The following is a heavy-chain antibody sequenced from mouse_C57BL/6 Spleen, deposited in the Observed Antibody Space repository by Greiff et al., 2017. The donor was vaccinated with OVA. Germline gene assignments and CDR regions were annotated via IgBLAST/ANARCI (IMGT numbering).Heavy chain of an antibody. J-gene: IGHJ1*03. Sequence: VKLQESGAELVKPGASVKISCKASGYAFSSYWMNWVKQRPGKGLEWIGQIYPGDGDTNYNGKFKGKATLTADKSSSTAYMQLSSLTSEDSAVYFCARPLYDYGWYFDVWGTGTTVTVSS. CDR3: ARPLYDYGWYFDV. V-gene: IGHV1-80*01. D-gene: IGHD2-4*01. CDR2: IYPGDGDT. CDR1: GYAFSSYW.